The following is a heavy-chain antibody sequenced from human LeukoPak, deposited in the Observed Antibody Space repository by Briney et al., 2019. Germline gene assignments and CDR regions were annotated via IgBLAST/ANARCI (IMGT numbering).Heavy chain of an antibody. V-gene: IGHV3-30*18. CDR1: GFTFSSYG. CDR2: ISYDGSNK. CDR3: AKDGDDIVVVAVPLYFQH. D-gene: IGHD2-2*01. J-gene: IGHJ1*01. Sequence: GGSLRLSCAASGFTFSSYGMHWVRQAPGKGLEWVAVISYDGSNKYYADSVKGRFTISRDNSKNTLYLQMNSLRAEDTAVYYCAKDGDDIVVVAVPLYFQHWGQGTLVTVSS.